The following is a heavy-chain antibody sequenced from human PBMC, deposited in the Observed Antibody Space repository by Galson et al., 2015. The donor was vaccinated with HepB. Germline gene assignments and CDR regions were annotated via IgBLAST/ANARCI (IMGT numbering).Heavy chain of an antibody. CDR2: IGSESYNYAT. V-gene: IGHV3-73*01. J-gene: IGHJ4*02. D-gene: IGHD6-13*01. CDR3: VRSGDLSGYSSR. Sequence: SLRLSCAGSGFTFSGSAMHWVRQASGKGLEWVGRIGSESYNYATAYTASVKGRFTLSRDDSKNTAFLQMNSLRTEDTAVYYSVRSGDLSGYSSRWGQGTLVTVSS. CDR1: GFTFSGSA.